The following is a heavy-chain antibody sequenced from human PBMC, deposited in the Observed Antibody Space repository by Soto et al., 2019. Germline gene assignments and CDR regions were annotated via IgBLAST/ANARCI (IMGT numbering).Heavy chain of an antibody. CDR1: GGSISSSSYY. CDR3: ASAKIVLMVYAHPPYYFDY. J-gene: IGHJ4*02. V-gene: IGHV4-39*01. CDR2: IYYSGST. Sequence: QLQLQESGPGLVKPSETLSLTCTVSGGSISSSSYYWGWIRQPPGKGLEWIGSIYYSGSTYYNPSLKSRVTISVDTSKNQFSLKLSSVTAADTAVYYCASAKIVLMVYAHPPYYFDYWGQGTLVTVSS. D-gene: IGHD2-8*01.